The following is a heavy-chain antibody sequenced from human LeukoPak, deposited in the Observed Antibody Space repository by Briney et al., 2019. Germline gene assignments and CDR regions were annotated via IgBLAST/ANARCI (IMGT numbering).Heavy chain of an antibody. CDR3: ASSLGHSSGYYFRDHDAFDI. D-gene: IGHD3-22*01. Sequence: GASVKVSCKASGGTFSSYAISWVRQAPGQGLEWMGRIIPILGIANYAQKFQGRVTITADKSTSTAYMELSSLRSEDTVVYYCASSLGHSSGYYFRDHDAFDIWGQGTMVTVSS. CDR2: IIPILGIA. CDR1: GGTFSSYA. V-gene: IGHV1-69*04. J-gene: IGHJ3*02.